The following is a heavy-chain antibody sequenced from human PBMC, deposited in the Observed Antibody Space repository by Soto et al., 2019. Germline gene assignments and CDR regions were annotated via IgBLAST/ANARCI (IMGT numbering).Heavy chain of an antibody. CDR1: GYTFTSYA. Sequence: ASVKVSCKASGYTFTSYAMHWVRQAPGQRLEWMGWINAGNGNTKYSQKFQGRVTITRDTSASTAYMELSSLRSEDTAVYYCARDSSGWGPNFDYWGQGTLVTVS. CDR2: INAGNGNT. J-gene: IGHJ4*02. CDR3: ARDSSGWGPNFDY. V-gene: IGHV1-3*01. D-gene: IGHD6-19*01.